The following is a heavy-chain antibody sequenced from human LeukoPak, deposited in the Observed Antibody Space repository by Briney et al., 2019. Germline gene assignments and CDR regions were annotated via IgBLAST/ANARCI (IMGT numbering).Heavy chain of an antibody. CDR2: IIPILGIA. V-gene: IGHV1-69*04. CDR3: AREREMATISGFDY. J-gene: IGHJ4*02. D-gene: IGHD5-24*01. Sequence: RIIPILGIANYAQKFQGRVTITADKSPSTAYMELSSLRSEDTAVYYCAREREMATISGFDYWGQGTLVTVSS.